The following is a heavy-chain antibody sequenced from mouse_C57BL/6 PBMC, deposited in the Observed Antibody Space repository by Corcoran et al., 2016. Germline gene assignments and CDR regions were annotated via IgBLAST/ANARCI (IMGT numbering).Heavy chain of an antibody. Sequence: EFQLQQSGPVLVKPGASVKMSCTASGYTFTDYYMNCVKQSHGKSLVWIGVINPYNGGTSYNQKFKGKATLTVDKSSRTAYMELNSLTSEDSAVYYCANYGSSYRNWLAYWGQGTLVTVSA. CDR1: GYTFTDYY. CDR3: ANYGSSYRNWLAY. CDR2: INPYNGGT. J-gene: IGHJ3*01. V-gene: IGHV1-19*01. D-gene: IGHD1-1*01.